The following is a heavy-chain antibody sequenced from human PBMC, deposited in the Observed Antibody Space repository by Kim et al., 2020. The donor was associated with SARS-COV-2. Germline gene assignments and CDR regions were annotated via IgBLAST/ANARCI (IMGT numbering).Heavy chain of an antibody. J-gene: IGHJ4*01. CDR3: AKQFSRGRGTLIRRNGVDVYLDY. Sequence: GGSLRLSCAASGFTFSDYPMHWVRQSPVKGLEWVSSIDNSGAKTSYAGSVKGRFTISRDDSRNSLYLQMDSLRVDDTATYFCAKQFSRGRGTLIRRNGVDVYLDYWGHGSQVTVSS. D-gene: IGHD3-10*01. CDR2: IDNSGAKT. CDR1: GFTFSDYP. V-gene: IGHV3-23*01.